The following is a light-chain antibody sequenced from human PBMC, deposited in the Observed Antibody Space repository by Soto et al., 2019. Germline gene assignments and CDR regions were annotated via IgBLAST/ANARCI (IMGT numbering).Light chain of an antibody. Sequence: EIWLTQSAGTLSFXPXXXXTXXXMASQSVSSSYLAWYQQKPGQAPRLLIYDASNRATGIPARFSGGGSGTDFTLTISSLEPEDFAVYYCQQYGSLSWTFGQGTKVDIK. V-gene: IGKV3-20*01. CDR1: QSVSSSY. J-gene: IGKJ1*01. CDR2: DAS. CDR3: QQYGSLSWT.